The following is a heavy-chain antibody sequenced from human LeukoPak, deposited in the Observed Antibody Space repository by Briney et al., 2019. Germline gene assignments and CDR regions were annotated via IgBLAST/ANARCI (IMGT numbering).Heavy chain of an antibody. V-gene: IGHV3-23*01. Sequence: GGSLRLSCAASGFSFSTYTMYWVRHPPGKRLEWVSIIGSSGGGIHYADSVKGRFTISRDNSKNALYLQMNSLRVEDTAVYYCAIDPNWGTHSWGQGVLVTVSS. CDR3: AIDPNWGTHS. CDR1: GFSFSTYT. D-gene: IGHD7-27*01. J-gene: IGHJ4*02. CDR2: IGSSGGGI.